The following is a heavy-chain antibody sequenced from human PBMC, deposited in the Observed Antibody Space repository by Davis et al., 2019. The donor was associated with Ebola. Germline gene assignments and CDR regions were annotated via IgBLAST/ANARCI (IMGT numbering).Heavy chain of an antibody. CDR3: AKEGYYYDSSGYFIHFDY. D-gene: IGHD3-22*01. CDR2: ISYDGSNK. CDR1: GFTFSSYG. V-gene: IGHV3-33*05. J-gene: IGHJ4*02. Sequence: GESLKISCAASGFTFSSYGMHWVRQAPGKGLEWVAVISYDGSNKYYADSVKGRFTISRDNSKNTLYLQMNSLRAEDTAVYYCAKEGYYYDSSGYFIHFDYWGQGTLVTVSS.